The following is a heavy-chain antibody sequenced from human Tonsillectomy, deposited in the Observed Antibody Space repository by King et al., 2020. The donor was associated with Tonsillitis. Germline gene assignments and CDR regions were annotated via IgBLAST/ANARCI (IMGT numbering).Heavy chain of an antibody. J-gene: IGHJ3*02. V-gene: IGHV3-53*01. CDR3: ARTAAFDI. CDR2: IYSGGST. CDR1: GFTVSSNY. Sequence: AQLVESGGGLIQPGGSLRLSCATSGFTVSSNYMSWVRQAPGKGLEWVSVIYSGGSTYYADSVKGRFTISRDNSKNTLYLQMNSLRAEDTAVYHCARTAAFDIWGQGTMVTVSS.